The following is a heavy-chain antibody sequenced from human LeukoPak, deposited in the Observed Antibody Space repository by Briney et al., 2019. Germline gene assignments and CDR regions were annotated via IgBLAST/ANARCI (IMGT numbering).Heavy chain of an antibody. CDR2: IYTSGST. D-gene: IGHD3-10*01. J-gene: IGHJ3*02. V-gene: IGHV4-4*07. CDR3: ARVVTMVRGVIMLSTDAFDI. CDR1: GGSISSYY. Sequence: SETLSLTCTVSGGSISSYYWSWIRQPAGKGLERIGRIYTSGSTNYNPSLKSRVTMSVDTSKNQFSLKLSSVTAADTAVYYCARVVTMVRGVIMLSTDAFDIWGQGTMVTVSS.